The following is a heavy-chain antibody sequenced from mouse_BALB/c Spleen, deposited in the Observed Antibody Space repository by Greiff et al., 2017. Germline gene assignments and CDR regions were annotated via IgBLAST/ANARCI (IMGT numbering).Heavy chain of an antibody. V-gene: IGHV1-77*01. D-gene: IGHD2-1*01. CDR3: AREGGNYVY. CDR1: GYTFTDYY. CDR2: IYPGSGNT. J-gene: IGHJ2*01. Sequence: QVQLQQSGAELARPGASVKLSCKASGYTFTDYYINWVKQRTGQGLEWIGEIYPGSGNTYYNEKFKGKATLTADKSSSTAYMQLSSLTSEDSAVYFCAREGGNYVYWGQGTTLTVSS.